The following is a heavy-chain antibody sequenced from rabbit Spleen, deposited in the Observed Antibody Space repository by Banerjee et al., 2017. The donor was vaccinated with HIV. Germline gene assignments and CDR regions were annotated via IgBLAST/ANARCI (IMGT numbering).Heavy chain of an antibody. V-gene: IGHV1S40*01. Sequence: QSLEESGGALVKPGASLTLTCTASGFSFGSDYYMCWVRQAPGKGLEWIACIYTGSSGSTYYASWAKGRFTIFKSSSTTVTLQMTSLTAADTATYFCARSLDLGSTDYGYGYGLWGQGTLVTVS. CDR2: IYTGSSGST. CDR1: GFSFGSDYY. CDR3: ARSLDLGSTDYGYGYGL. J-gene: IGHJ3*01. D-gene: IGHD6-1*01.